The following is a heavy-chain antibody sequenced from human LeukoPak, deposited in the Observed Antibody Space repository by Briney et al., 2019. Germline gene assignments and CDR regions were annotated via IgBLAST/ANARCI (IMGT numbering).Heavy chain of an antibody. Sequence: GGSLRLSCAASGFTFSSYAMHWIRQAPGKGLEWVAVISYDGSNKYYADSVKGRFTISRDNSKNTLYLQMNSLRAEDTAVYYCAMGGAFDIWGQGIMVTVSS. CDR2: ISYDGSNK. J-gene: IGHJ3*02. CDR3: AMGGAFDI. V-gene: IGHV3-30*04. D-gene: IGHD3-16*01. CDR1: GFTFSSYA.